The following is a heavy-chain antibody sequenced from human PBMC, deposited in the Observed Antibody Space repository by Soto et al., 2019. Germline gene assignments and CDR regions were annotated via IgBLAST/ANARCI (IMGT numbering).Heavy chain of an antibody. CDR1: GGSISSGGYY. D-gene: IGHD3-22*01. Sequence: QVQLQESGPGLVKPSQTLSLTCTVSGGSISSGGYYWSWIRQHPGKGLEWIGYIYYSGSTYYNPSIKSRVTISVDTSKNQFSLKLSSVTAADTAVYYCARETTYDSSVYYRNLDYWGQGTLVTVSS. V-gene: IGHV4-31*03. CDR2: IYYSGST. CDR3: ARETTYDSSVYYRNLDY. J-gene: IGHJ4*02.